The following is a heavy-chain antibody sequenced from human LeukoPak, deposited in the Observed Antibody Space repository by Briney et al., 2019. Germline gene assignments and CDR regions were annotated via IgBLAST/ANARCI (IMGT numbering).Heavy chain of an antibody. J-gene: IGHJ4*02. D-gene: IGHD1-26*01. V-gene: IGHV1-18*01. CDR3: ARDDGFSGSYFEGASFDY. CDR2: ISAYNGNT. CDR1: GYTFTSYG. Sequence: ASVKVSCKASGYTFTSYGISWVRQAPGQGLEWMGWISAYNGNTNYAQKLQGRVTMTTDTSTSTAYMELRSLRSDDTAVYYCARDDGFSGSYFEGASFDYWGQGTLVTVSS.